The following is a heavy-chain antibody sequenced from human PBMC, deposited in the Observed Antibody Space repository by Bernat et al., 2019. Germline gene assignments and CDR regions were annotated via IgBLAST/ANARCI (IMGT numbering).Heavy chain of an antibody. J-gene: IGHJ4*02. Sequence: QVQLVQSGAEVKKPGSSVKVSCKASGGTFSSYTISWVRQAPGQGLEWMGRIIPILGIANYAQKFQGSVAITADKSTSTAYMVLSSLRSEDTAVYYCARDYYDSSGYEEGSMPFDYWGQGTLVTVSS. CDR3: ARDYYDSSGYEEGSMPFDY. D-gene: IGHD3-22*01. V-gene: IGHV1-69*02. CDR2: IIPILGIA. CDR1: GGTFSSYT.